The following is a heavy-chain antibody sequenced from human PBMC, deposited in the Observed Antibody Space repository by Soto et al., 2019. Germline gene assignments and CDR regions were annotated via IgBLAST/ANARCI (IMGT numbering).Heavy chain of an antibody. D-gene: IGHD6-13*01. V-gene: IGHV4-31*03. CDR2: IYYSGST. CDR1: GGSIISSDGYH. J-gene: IGHJ5*02. CDR3: ARAAHYSSPFRWFDP. Sequence: SETLSLTCTVSGGSIISSDGYHWSWIRQHPGKGLEWIGYIYYSGSTYYNPSLKSRVTISVDTSKNQFSLKLSSVTAADTAVYYCARAAHYSSPFRWFDPWGQGTLVTVS.